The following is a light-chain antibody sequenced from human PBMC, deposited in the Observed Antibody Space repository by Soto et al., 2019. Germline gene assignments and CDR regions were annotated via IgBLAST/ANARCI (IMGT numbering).Light chain of an antibody. CDR1: SSDVGGYNY. CDR3: SSYTSSDTYV. Sequence: QSALTQPASVSGSPGQSITISCTGTSSDVGGYNYVSWYQHHPGKAPKLMISSVSSRPSGVSNRFSGSKPGNTASLTISGLQPEDEADYYCSSYTSSDTYVFGTGTKVTVL. CDR2: SVS. V-gene: IGLV2-14*03. J-gene: IGLJ1*01.